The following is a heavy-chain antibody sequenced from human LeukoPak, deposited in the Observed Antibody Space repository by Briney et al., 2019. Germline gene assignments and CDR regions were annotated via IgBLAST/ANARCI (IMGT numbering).Heavy chain of an antibody. CDR2: IYPGDSDT. V-gene: IGHV5-51*01. CDR1: GYPFTAYW. J-gene: IGHJ4*02. D-gene: IGHD5-24*01. CDR3: ARLSKGYNSY. Sequence: GESLKTSFQGSGYPFTAYWIGWVRQVPGKGLEWMGIIYPGDSDTRYSPSVQGQVTRSADKSTSTAYLQWTSLKASDTAMYYCARLSKGYNSYWGQGTLVTVSS.